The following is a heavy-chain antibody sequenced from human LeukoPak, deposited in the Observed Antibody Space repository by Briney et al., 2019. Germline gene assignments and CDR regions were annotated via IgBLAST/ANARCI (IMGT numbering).Heavy chain of an antibody. CDR3: ARDPRTSELWFDP. Sequence: KSSENLSLTCTVSGGSISSYYWSWIRQPPGKGLEWIGYIYYSGSTNYNPSLKSRVTISVDTSKNQFSLKLSSVTAADTAVYYCARDPRTSELWFDPWGQGTLVTVSS. CDR2: IYYSGST. V-gene: IGHV4-59*01. D-gene: IGHD2-2*01. J-gene: IGHJ5*02. CDR1: GGSISSYY.